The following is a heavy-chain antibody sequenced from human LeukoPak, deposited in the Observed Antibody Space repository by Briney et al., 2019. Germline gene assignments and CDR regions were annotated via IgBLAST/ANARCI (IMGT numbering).Heavy chain of an antibody. CDR3: ARGGFGFGEAYYYYGMDV. CDR1: GYTFTSYG. D-gene: IGHD3-10*01. J-gene: IGHJ6*02. V-gene: IGHV1-18*01. CDR2: ISAYNGNT. Sequence: ASVKVSCKASGYTFTSYGISWVRQAPGQGLEWMGWISAYNGNTNYAQKLQGRVTMTTDTSTSTAYMELRSLRSDDTAVYYCARGGFGFGEAYYYYGMDVWGQGTTVTVSS.